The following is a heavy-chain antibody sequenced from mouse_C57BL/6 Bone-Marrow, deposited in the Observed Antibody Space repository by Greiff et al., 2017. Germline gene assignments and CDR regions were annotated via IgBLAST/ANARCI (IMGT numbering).Heavy chain of an antibody. Sequence: DVKLVESGGGLVKPGGSLKLSCAASGFTFSSYAMSWVRQTPEKRLEWVATISDGGSYTYYPDNVKGRFTISRDNAKNNLYLQMSHLKSEDTAMYYCARDKLRYYYAMDYWGQGTSVTVSS. D-gene: IGHD2-4*01. V-gene: IGHV5-4*01. CDR2: ISDGGSYT. CDR1: GFTFSSYA. J-gene: IGHJ4*01. CDR3: ARDKLRYYYAMDY.